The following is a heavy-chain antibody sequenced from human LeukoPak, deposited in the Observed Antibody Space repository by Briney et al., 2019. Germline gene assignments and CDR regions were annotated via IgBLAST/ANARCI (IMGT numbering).Heavy chain of an antibody. CDR3: AKVGPLSSTTGLGTDY. V-gene: IGHV3-23*01. Sequence: GGSLRLSCEASGFMFTSYAMNWVRQAPGKGPEWVSGISGYSGSTEYADAVKGRFVISRDNSKNTLYLQMNSLRAEDTAVYYCAKVGPLSSTTGLGTDYWGQGTLVTVSS. J-gene: IGHJ4*02. CDR2: ISGYSGST. CDR1: GFMFTSYA. D-gene: IGHD2/OR15-2a*01.